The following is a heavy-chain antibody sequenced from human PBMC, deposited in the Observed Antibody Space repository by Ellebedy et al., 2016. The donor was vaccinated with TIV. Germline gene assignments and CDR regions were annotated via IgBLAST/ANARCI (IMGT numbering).Heavy chain of an antibody. Sequence: PGGSLRLSCAASGFTFSSYGMHWVRQAPGKGLEWVAVIWYDGSNKYYADSVKGRFTISRDNSKNTLYLQMNSLRAEDTAVYYCAMAMVRGVITEIDYWGQGTLVTVSS. CDR2: IWYDGSNK. J-gene: IGHJ4*02. V-gene: IGHV3-33*01. CDR3: AMAMVRGVITEIDY. D-gene: IGHD3-10*01. CDR1: GFTFSSYG.